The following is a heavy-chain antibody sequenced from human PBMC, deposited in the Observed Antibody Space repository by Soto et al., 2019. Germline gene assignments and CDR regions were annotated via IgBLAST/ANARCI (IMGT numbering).Heavy chain of an antibody. CDR2: ISYDGSKK. V-gene: IGHV3-30-3*01. CDR1: GFTVSSYA. Sequence: PGGSLRLSCAVFGFTVSSYAMHWGRQAPGKGLAWATGISYDGSKKDYADSVKGRFTMSRDNSNNTLYLKMNSLRAEDTAVYYCARQYGDYVSDAFDIWGQGTMVTVSS. CDR3: ARQYGDYVSDAFDI. D-gene: IGHD4-17*01. J-gene: IGHJ3*02.